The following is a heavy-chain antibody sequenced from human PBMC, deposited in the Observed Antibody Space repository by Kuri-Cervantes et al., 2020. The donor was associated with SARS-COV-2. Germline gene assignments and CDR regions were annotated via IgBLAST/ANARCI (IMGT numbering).Heavy chain of an antibody. D-gene: IGHD3-10*01. J-gene: IGHJ5*02. CDR2: ISSSGSTI. CDR1: GFTFSDYY. V-gene: IGHV3-11*01. Sequence: GESLKISCAASGFTFSDYYMSWIRQAPGKGLEWVSYISSSGSTIYYADSVKGRFTISRDNAKNSLYLQMNSLRAEDTAVYYCARGMVRGDYNWFDPWGQGTLVTVSS. CDR3: ARGMVRGDYNWFDP.